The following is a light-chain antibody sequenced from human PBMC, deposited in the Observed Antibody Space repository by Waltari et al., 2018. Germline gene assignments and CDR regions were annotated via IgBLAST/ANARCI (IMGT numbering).Light chain of an antibody. Sequence: VMTQSPAILSVSPGEGAPLPCRASQSVRSNLAWYQQKPGQAPRLLIFGASTRATGFPARFSGGGSGTEFTLTITSLQSEDSAVYFCQQYDSQPLTFGGGTMVEL. V-gene: IGKV3-15*01. CDR2: GAS. CDR1: QSVRSN. J-gene: IGKJ4*01. CDR3: QQYDSQPLT.